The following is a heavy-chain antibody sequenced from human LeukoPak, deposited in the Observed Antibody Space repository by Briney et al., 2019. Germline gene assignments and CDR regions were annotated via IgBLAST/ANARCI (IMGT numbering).Heavy chain of an antibody. D-gene: IGHD3-3*01. J-gene: IGHJ6*03. CDR1: GFTFDDYG. Sequence: GGSLRLSCAASGFTFDDYGMSWVRQAPGKGLEWVSGINWNGGSTGYADSVKGRFTISRDNAKNSLYLQMNSLRAEDTALYYCARGGITIFGNYYYMDVWGKGTTVTVSS. V-gene: IGHV3-20*04. CDR2: INWNGGST. CDR3: ARGGITIFGNYYYMDV.